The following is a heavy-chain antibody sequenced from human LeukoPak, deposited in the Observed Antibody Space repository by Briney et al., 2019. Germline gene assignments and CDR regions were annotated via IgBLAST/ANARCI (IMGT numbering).Heavy chain of an antibody. CDR2: ISSSSSYI. V-gene: IGHV3-21*04. CDR3: ARGYYDSTVGDWFDP. D-gene: IGHD3-22*01. CDR1: GFTLSNYS. Sequence: GWTLRLSCEASGFTLSNYSMNCVRQAPGKGLEWVSTISSSSSYIYYANSVKGRFTISRNNAKNSLYLQMNSLRAEDTALYHCARGYYDSTVGDWFDPWGQGTLVTVSS. J-gene: IGHJ5*02.